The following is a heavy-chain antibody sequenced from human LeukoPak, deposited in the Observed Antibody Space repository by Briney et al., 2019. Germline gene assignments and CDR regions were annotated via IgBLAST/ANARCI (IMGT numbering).Heavy chain of an antibody. CDR2: IWSDGNNR. CDR1: GFTFRNYG. J-gene: IGHJ6*03. Sequence: GGSLRLSCAASGFTFRNYGMHWVRQATGKGLEWVSFIWSDGNNRFYADSVKGRFTISRDNSKNMLYLQMDTLRAEDTALYYCAKDPGASISGFYMDVWGKGTTVIVSS. D-gene: IGHD2-8*02. CDR3: AKDPGASISGFYMDV. V-gene: IGHV3-30*02.